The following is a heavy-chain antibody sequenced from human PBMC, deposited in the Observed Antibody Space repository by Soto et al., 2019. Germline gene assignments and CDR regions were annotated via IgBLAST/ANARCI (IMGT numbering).Heavy chain of an antibody. Sequence: QLQLQESGPGLVKPSETLSLTCTVSGGSISSSSYYWGWIRQPPGKGLEWIGSIYYSGSTYYNPSLKSRVTLSVDTSKNKCSLKLSAVTAADTAVYYCARGAGYSSSWFNFDYWGQGTLVTVSS. CDR3: ARGAGYSSSWFNFDY. D-gene: IGHD6-13*01. CDR2: IYYSGST. J-gene: IGHJ4*02. V-gene: IGHV4-39*01. CDR1: GGSISSSSYY.